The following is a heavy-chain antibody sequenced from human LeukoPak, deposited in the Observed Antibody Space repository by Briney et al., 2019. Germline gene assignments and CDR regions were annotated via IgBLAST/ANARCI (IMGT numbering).Heavy chain of an antibody. J-gene: IGHJ4*02. Sequence: SETLSLTCTVSGGSISSYYWSWIRQPPGKGLESIGSIYHSGSTYYNPSLKSRVTISVDTSKNQFSLKLSSVTAADTAVYYCATVTCSGGSCYFDYWGQGTLVTVSS. D-gene: IGHD2-15*01. CDR1: GGSISSYY. CDR2: IYHSGST. CDR3: ATVTCSGGSCYFDY. V-gene: IGHV4-59*04.